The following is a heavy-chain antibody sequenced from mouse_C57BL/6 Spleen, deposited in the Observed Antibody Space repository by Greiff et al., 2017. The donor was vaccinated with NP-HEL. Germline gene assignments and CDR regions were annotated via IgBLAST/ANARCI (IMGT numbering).Heavy chain of an antibody. CDR2: INPNNGGT. V-gene: IGHV1-22*01. CDR3: AREELTGPFAY. CDR1: GYTFTDYN. Sequence: DVKLQESGPELVKPGASVKMSCKASGYTFTDYNMHWVKQSHGKSLEWIGYINPNNGGTSYNQKFKGKATLTVNKSSSTAYMELRSLTSEDSAVYYCAREELTGPFAYWGQGTLVTVSA. D-gene: IGHD4-1*01. J-gene: IGHJ3*01.